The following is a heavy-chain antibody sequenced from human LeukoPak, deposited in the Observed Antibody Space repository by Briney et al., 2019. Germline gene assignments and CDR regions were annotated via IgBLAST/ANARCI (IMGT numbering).Heavy chain of an antibody. Sequence: SETLSLTCTVSGYSINSGFFWGWIRQPPGKGLEWIGSIYESGLTYYNPSLKSRVTTSVDRSTNQLSLNLSSVTAADTAVYYCAREGDSSSVGWFDPWGQGTLVTVSS. CDR1: GYSINSGFF. CDR2: IYESGLT. D-gene: IGHD6-13*01. V-gene: IGHV4-38-2*02. CDR3: AREGDSSSVGWFDP. J-gene: IGHJ5*02.